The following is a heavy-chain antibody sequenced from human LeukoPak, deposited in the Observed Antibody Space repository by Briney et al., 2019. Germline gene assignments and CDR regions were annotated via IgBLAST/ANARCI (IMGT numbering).Heavy chain of an antibody. CDR2: INHSGST. CDR1: GGSFSGYY. V-gene: IGHV4-34*01. CDR3: ARGRLTYYDFWSGSNLNWFDP. J-gene: IGHJ5*02. Sequence: SETLSLTCAVYGGSFSGYYWSWIRQPPGKGLEWIGEINHSGSTNYSPSLKSRVTISVDTSKKQFSLKLSSVTAADTAVYYCARGRLTYYDFWSGSNLNWFDPWGQGTLVTVSS. D-gene: IGHD3-3*01.